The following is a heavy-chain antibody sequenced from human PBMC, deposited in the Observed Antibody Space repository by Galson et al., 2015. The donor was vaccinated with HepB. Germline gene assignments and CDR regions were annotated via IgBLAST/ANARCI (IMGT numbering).Heavy chain of an antibody. CDR1: KFTFSVYA. CDR3: ARQLRGSLDL. V-gene: IGHV3-23*01. J-gene: IGHJ2*01. Sequence: SLRLSCAASKFTFSVYAMTWVRQAPGKGPEWVSTISDSGGSTYYADSVKGRFTISRDNSKDTLYLQMNSLRAEDTAVYYCARQLRGSLDLWGRGTLVTVSS. D-gene: IGHD6-6*01. CDR2: ISDSGGST.